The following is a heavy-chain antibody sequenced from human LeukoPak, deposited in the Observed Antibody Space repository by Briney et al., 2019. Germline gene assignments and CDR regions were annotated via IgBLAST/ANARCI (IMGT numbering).Heavy chain of an antibody. Sequence: GGSLRLSCTASGFTFGDYAMSWVRQAPGKGLEWVGFIRSKAYGGTTEYAASVKGRFTISRDDSKSIAYLQMNSLKTEDTAVYYCARERDYGDSNWYFDLWGRGTLVTVSS. CDR3: ARERDYGDSNWYFDL. CDR1: GFTFGDYA. V-gene: IGHV3-49*04. J-gene: IGHJ2*01. D-gene: IGHD4-17*01. CDR2: IRSKAYGGTT.